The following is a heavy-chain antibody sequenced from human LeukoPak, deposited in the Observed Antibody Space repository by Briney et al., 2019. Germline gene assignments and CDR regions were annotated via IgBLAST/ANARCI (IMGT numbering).Heavy chain of an antibody. CDR3: ARDRSGSSSFDP. CDR2: IYTNGNT. J-gene: IGHJ5*02. V-gene: IGHV4-4*07. CDR1: GGSISGYF. Sequence: PSETLSLTCTVSGGSISGYFWAWIRQPAGKGLEWIGRIYTNGNTDYNPSLKSRVTVSVDTSKNQFSLRLSSVTAADTAVYYCARDRSGSSSFDPWGQGTLVTVSS. D-gene: IGHD6-19*01.